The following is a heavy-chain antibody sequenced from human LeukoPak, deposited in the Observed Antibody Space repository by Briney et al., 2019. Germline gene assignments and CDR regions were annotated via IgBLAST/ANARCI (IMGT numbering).Heavy chain of an antibody. V-gene: IGHV3-7*01. Sequence: GGSLRLSCAASGFTFTTYWMSWVRQAPGKGLEWVANIKQDGSEKYYVDSVKGRFTISRDNAKNSLYLQMNSLRAEDTAVYYCARRRPVTEGTFGPFDFWGQGTLVTVSP. D-gene: IGHD1-1*01. CDR3: ARRRPVTEGTFGPFDF. J-gene: IGHJ4*02. CDR1: GFTFTTYW. CDR2: IKQDGSEK.